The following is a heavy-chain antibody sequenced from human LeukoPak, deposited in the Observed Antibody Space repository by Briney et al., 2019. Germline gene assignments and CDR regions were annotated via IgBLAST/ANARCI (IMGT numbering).Heavy chain of an antibody. CDR2: IKDDGSDK. D-gene: IGHD4-17*01. CDR1: GFTFSGYW. J-gene: IGHJ4*02. CDR3: ARWYGYRDYASG. Sequence: GGSLRLSCDTSGFTFSGYWMSWVRQAPGKGLEWVAMIKDDGSDKWYLDSVKGRFTISRDNAKSSLFLQLNSLRAEDTAVYYCARWYGYRDYASGWGQGTQVTVSS. V-gene: IGHV3-7*01.